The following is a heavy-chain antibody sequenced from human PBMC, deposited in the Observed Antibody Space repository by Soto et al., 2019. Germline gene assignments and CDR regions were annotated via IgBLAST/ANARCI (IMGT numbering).Heavy chain of an antibody. CDR1: GYTLTSYG. V-gene: IGHV1-18*01. J-gene: IGHJ4*02. D-gene: IGHD3-10*01. Sequence: VQVVQSGAAVKQLGASLQGSCKASGYTLTSYGISWMRQVPGQALKWMGRISAYNGNTNYAQKLQGRVTMTTDTSTSTAYMELRSLRSDDAAVYYCARDRSYYSDYWGQGTLVTVSS. CDR3: ARDRSYYSDY. CDR2: ISAYNGNT.